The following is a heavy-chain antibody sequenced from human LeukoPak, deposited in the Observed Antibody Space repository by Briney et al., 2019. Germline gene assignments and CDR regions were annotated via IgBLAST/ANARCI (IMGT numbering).Heavy chain of an antibody. V-gene: IGHV1-24*01. J-gene: IGHJ3*02. Sequence: ASVKVSCKVSGYTLTELSMHWVRQAPGKGLEWMGGFDPEDGETIYAQKFQGRVTMTEDTSTDTAYMELSSLRSEDTAVYYCATVGATRGDDAFDIWGQGTMVTVSS. CDR1: GYTLTELS. D-gene: IGHD1-26*01. CDR2: FDPEDGET. CDR3: ATVGATRGDDAFDI.